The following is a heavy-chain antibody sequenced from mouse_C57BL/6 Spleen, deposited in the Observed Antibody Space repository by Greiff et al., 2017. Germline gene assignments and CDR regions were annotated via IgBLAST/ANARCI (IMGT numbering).Heavy chain of an antibody. D-gene: IGHD1-1*01. Sequence: VQLQQSGPVLVKPGASVKMSCKASGYTFTDYYMNWVKQSHGKSLEWIGVINPYNGGTSYNQKFKGKATLTVDKSSSTAYMELNSLTSEDSAVYYCARDRGSSYNYWGQGTTLTVSS. V-gene: IGHV1-19*01. CDR1: GYTFTDYY. CDR2: INPYNGGT. J-gene: IGHJ2*01. CDR3: ARDRGSSYNY.